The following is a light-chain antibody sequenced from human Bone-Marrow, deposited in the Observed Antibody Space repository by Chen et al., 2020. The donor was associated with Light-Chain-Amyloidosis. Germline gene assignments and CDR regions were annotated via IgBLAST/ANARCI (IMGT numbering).Light chain of an antibody. J-gene: IGLJ3*02. CDR1: SGSIATNS. Sequence: NFMLTQPHSVSESPGKTVIISCTRSSGSIATNSVQWYQQRPGRSPTTVIHEDDQRPSGVPDRFSGSIESSSNSASLPISGLQTEDEADYCCQSYQGSSQGVFGGGTKLTVL. CDR2: EDD. CDR3: QSYQGSSQGV. V-gene: IGLV6-57*01.